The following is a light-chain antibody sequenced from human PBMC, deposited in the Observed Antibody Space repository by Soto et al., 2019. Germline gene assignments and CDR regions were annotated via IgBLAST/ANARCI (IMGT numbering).Light chain of an antibody. CDR2: DAS. J-gene: IGKJ1*01. Sequence: EIVMTQSPCTLSASPGERATLSCRASHSVSNNLAWYQQKVGQSPRLLIYDASTRATGVPGRFSGSGSGTQFTLTISSLLPEDFAVYYCQQYRYWPETFGQGTKVEIK. CDR3: QQYRYWPET. CDR1: HSVSNN. V-gene: IGKV3-15*01.